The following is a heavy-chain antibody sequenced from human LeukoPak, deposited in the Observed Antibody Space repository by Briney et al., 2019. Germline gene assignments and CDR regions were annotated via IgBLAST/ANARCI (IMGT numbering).Heavy chain of an antibody. V-gene: IGHV4-59*01. D-gene: IGHD3-10*01. CDR1: GGSISSYY. CDR2: IYYSGST. CDR3: ARTEQGIRGVTNNWFDP. J-gene: IGHJ5*02. Sequence: SETLSLTCTVSGGSISSYYWSWIRQPPGKGLEWIGYIYYSGSTNYNPSLKSRVTISVDTSKNQFSLKLSSVTAADTAVYYCARTEQGIRGVTNNWFDPWGQGTLVTVSS.